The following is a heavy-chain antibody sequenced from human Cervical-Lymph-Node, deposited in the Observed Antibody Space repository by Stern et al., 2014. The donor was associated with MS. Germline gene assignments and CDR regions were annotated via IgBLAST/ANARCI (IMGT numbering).Heavy chain of an antibody. CDR3: ARVRFSGYDYFDY. V-gene: IGHV3-33*01. D-gene: IGHD5-12*01. CDR2: IRYDGSEK. Sequence: VQLLESGGGVVQPGRSLRLSCTASGFTFSSYDMHWVRQAPGKGLEWVAHIRYDGSEKPYADSVRGRFTSSRDNSKNTVYLQMNSLRVGDTAVYYCARVRFSGYDYFDYWGQGTLVTVSS. CDR1: GFTFSSYD. J-gene: IGHJ4*02.